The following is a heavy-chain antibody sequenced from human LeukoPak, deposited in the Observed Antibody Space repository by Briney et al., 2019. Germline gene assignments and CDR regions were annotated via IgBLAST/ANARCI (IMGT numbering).Heavy chain of an antibody. CDR2: ISSSSSTI. Sequence: GGPLRLSCAASGFTFSSYSMNWVRQAPGKGLEWVSYISSSSSTIYYADSVKGRFTISRDNAKNSLYLQMNSLRAEDTAVYYCARVGPVYYYYGMDVWGQGTTVTVSS. CDR3: ARVGPVYYYYGMDV. V-gene: IGHV3-48*04. J-gene: IGHJ6*02. CDR1: GFTFSSYS.